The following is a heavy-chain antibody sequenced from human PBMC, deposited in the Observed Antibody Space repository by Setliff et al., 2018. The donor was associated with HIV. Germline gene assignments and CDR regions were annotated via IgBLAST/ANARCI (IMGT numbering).Heavy chain of an antibody. J-gene: IGHJ6*03. V-gene: IGHV4-61*09. Sequence: SETLSLTCTVSGGSISSGSYYWSWIRQPAGKGLEWIGHIYTSGSTNYNPSLKSRVTISADTSENQFSLKLRSVTAADTAVYYCARHDYYYYYYMDVWGKGTTVTVSS. CDR2: IYTSGST. CDR1: GGSISSGSYY. CDR3: ARHDYYYYYYMDV.